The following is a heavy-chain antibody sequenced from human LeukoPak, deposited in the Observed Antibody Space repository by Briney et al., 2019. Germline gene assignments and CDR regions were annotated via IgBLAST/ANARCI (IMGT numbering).Heavy chain of an antibody. CDR2: IRYDGSNK. V-gene: IGHV3-30*02. CDR1: GFTFSSYG. J-gene: IGHJ4*02. CDR3: AKDPGDYGGITFDY. D-gene: IGHD4-23*01. Sequence: PPGGSLRLSCAASGFTFSSYGMHWVRQAPGKGLEWVAFIRYDGSNKYYADSVKGRFTISRDNSKNTLYLQMNSLRAEDTAVYYCAKDPGDYGGITFDYWGQGTLVTVSS.